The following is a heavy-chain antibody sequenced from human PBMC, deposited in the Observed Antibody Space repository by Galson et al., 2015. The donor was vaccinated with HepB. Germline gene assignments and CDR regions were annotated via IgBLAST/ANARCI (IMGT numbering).Heavy chain of an antibody. CDR2: ISAYNGNT. D-gene: IGHD2-2*02. CDR3: ARGTLDAVGYCRSTSCYTSGSYYYYGMDV. J-gene: IGHJ6*02. V-gene: IGHV1-18*04. Sequence: SVKVSCKASGYTFTSYGISWVRQAPGKGLEWMGWISAYNGNTNYAQKLQGRVTMTTDTSTSTAYMELRSLRSDDTAVYYCARGTLDAVGYCRSTSCYTSGSYYYYGMDVWGQVTTVTVSS. CDR1: GYTFTSYG.